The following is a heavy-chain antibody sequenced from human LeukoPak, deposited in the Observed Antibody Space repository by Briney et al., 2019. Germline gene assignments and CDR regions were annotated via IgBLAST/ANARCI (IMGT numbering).Heavy chain of an antibody. CDR3: ARDGYSSSWLWG. D-gene: IGHD6-13*01. J-gene: IGHJ4*02. V-gene: IGHV3-66*01. CDR2: IYSGGST. CDR1: GFTFSTYS. Sequence: GGSLRLSCAASGFTFSTYSMNWVRQAPGKGLEWVSVIYSGGSTYYADSVKGRFTISRDNAKNSLYLQMNSLRAEDTAVYYCARDGYSSSWLWGWGQGTLVTVSS.